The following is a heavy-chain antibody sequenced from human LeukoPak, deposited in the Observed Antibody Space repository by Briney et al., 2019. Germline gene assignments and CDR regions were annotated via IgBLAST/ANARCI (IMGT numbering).Heavy chain of an antibody. D-gene: IGHD4-17*01. J-gene: IGHJ4*02. CDR3: ARDTGETTVTSFDY. Sequence: GGSLRLSCAASGLTFSSYSMNRVRQAPGKGLEWVSSISSSSSYIYYADSVKGRFTISRDNAKNSLYLQMNSLRAEDTAVYYCARDTGETTVTSFDYWGQGTLVTVSS. V-gene: IGHV3-21*01. CDR2: ISSSSSYI. CDR1: GLTFSSYS.